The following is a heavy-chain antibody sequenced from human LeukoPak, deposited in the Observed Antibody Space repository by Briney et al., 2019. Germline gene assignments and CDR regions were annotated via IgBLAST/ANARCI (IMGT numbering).Heavy chain of an antibody. Sequence: PSETLSLTCPVSGGSISSYYWSWIRQPPGKGLEWIGYIYYSGSTNYNPSLKSRVTISVDTSKSQFSLKLSSVTAADTAVYYCARGWEEEAFDIWGQGTMVTVSS. CDR1: GGSISSYY. CDR3: ARGWEEEAFDI. J-gene: IGHJ3*02. CDR2: IYYSGST. V-gene: IGHV4-59*01. D-gene: IGHD1-26*01.